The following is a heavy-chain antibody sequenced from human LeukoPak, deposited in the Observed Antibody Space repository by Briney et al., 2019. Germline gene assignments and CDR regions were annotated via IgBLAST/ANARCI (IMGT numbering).Heavy chain of an antibody. Sequence: GGSLRLSCAASGFTFNSYSMNWVRQAPGKGLEWVSYISSSSSYIYYADSVKGRFTISRDNAKNSLYLQMNSLRAEDTAVYYCARDAYDSSGLDYWGQGTLVTVSS. J-gene: IGHJ4*02. CDR1: GFTFNSYS. D-gene: IGHD3-22*01. CDR3: ARDAYDSSGLDY. V-gene: IGHV3-21*01. CDR2: ISSSSSYI.